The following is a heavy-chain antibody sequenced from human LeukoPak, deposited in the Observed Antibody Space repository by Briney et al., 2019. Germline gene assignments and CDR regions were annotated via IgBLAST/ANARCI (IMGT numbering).Heavy chain of an antibody. CDR3: AGGVYCSGGSCYFH. V-gene: IGHV4-39*07. CDR2: LYYSGST. D-gene: IGHD2-15*01. Sequence: NPSETLSLTCTVSGGSISSSTFYWGWLRQPPGKGLEWIGSLYYSGSTYYNPSLKSRVTISVDTSKNQFSLKLSSVTAADTAVYYCAGGVYCSGGSCYFHWGQGTLVTVSS. J-gene: IGHJ4*02. CDR1: GGSISSSTFY.